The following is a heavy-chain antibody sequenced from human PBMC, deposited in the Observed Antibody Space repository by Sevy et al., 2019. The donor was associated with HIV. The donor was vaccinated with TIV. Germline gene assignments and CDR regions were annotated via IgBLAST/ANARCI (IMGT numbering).Heavy chain of an antibody. Sequence: ASVKVSCKVSGYTLTELSMHWMRQAPGKGLEWMGGFDPEDGETIYAQKFQGRVTMTEDTSTDTAYMELSSLRSEDTAVYYCATTEKDIVVVPAAMPNYWGQGTLVTVSS. CDR1: GYTLTELS. V-gene: IGHV1-24*01. D-gene: IGHD2-2*01. J-gene: IGHJ4*02. CDR2: FDPEDGET. CDR3: ATTEKDIVVVPAAMPNY.